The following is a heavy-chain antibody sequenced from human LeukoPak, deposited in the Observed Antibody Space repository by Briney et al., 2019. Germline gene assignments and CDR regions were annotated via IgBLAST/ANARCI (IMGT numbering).Heavy chain of an antibody. CDR1: GGTFSSYA. CDR3: ARGLDYYDSSGYIL. J-gene: IGHJ4*02. CDR2: IIPIFGTA. V-gene: IGHV1-69*13. Sequence: SVKVSCKASGGTFSSYAISWVRQAPGQGLEWMGGIIPIFGTANYAQKFQGRVTITADESTSTAYMELSSLRSEDTAVYYCARGLDYYDSSGYILWGQGTLVTVSS. D-gene: IGHD3-22*01.